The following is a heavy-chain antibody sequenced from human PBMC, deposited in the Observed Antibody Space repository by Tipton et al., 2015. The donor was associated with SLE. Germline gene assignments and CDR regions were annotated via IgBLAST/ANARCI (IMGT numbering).Heavy chain of an antibody. CDR3: ARCPEALDI. Sequence: TLSLTCTVSGGSISSHYWSWFRLPPGKGLEWFGFFHYSGSTTSNPSLTSRVTISVDTSKNQFSLKLSSVTAADTAGYYCARCPEALDIWGPGTMVTVSS. CDR2: FHYSGST. CDR1: GGSISSHY. V-gene: IGHV4-59*08. J-gene: IGHJ3*02.